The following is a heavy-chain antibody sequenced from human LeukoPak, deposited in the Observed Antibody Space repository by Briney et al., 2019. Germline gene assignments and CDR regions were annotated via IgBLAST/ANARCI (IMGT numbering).Heavy chain of an antibody. CDR1: GYTFTTYG. Sequence: GASVKVSCKASGYTFTTYGINWVRQAPGQGLEWMGWISAYNGNSNSAQKFQGRVTMTRDTSTSTVYMDLRSLRSDDTAVYYCAKDGDHMSGNNWFDRWGQGTLVTVSS. J-gene: IGHJ5*02. D-gene: IGHD2-21*01. CDR3: AKDGDHMSGNNWFDR. V-gene: IGHV1-18*01. CDR2: ISAYNGNS.